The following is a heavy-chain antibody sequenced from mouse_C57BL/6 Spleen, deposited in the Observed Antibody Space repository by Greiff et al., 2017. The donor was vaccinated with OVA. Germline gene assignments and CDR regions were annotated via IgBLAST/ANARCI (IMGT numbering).Heavy chain of an antibody. Sequence: QVQLQQPGAELVRPGSSVKLSCKASGYTFTSYWMDWVKQRPGQGLEWIGNIYPSDSETHYNQQFKDTATLTVDKSSSTAYMQLRCLTSEDSAVYYCARGGILVTTVVADWYFDVWGTATTVTVSS. CDR2: IYPSDSET. CDR1: GYTFTSYW. J-gene: IGHJ1*03. CDR3: ARGGILVTTVVADWYFDV. D-gene: IGHD1-1*01. V-gene: IGHV1-61*01.